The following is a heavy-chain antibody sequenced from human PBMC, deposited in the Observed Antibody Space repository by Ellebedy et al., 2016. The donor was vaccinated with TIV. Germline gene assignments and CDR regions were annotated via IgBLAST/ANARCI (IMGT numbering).Heavy chain of an antibody. J-gene: IGHJ4*02. V-gene: IGHV4-39*01. CDR1: GGSISSSSYS. D-gene: IGHD3-22*01. Sequence: SETLSLXCTVSGGSISSSSYSWDWIRQPPGKGLEWIGSISYSGSTYYNPSLKSRVTISVDTSKNQFSLKLSSVTAADTAVYYCARLERGNSYYDGSGYYALDYWGQGTLVPVSS. CDR3: ARLERGNSYYDGSGYYALDY. CDR2: ISYSGST.